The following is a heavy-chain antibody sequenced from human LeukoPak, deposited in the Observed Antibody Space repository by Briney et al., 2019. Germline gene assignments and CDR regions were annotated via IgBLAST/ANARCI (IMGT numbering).Heavy chain of an antibody. CDR2: ISSSGSTI. J-gene: IGHJ4*02. V-gene: IGHV3-11*01. CDR3: ARDLTDYDILTGYYRHAY. CDR1: GFTFSDYY. D-gene: IGHD3-9*01. Sequence: PGGSLRLSCAASGFTFSDYYMSWIRQAPGKGLEWVSYISSSGSTIYYADSVKGRFTISRDNAKNSLYLQMNSLRAEDTAVYYCARDLTDYDILTGYYRHAYWGQGTLVTVSS.